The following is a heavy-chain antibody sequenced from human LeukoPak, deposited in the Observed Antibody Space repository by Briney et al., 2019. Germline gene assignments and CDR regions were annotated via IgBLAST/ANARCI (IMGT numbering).Heavy chain of an antibody. CDR1: GGSISSSNW. Sequence: SETLSLTCAVSGGSISSSNWWSWVRQPPGKGLEWIGEVYHSGSTNYNPSLESRVTISIDKSKNQFSLKLSSVTAADTAVYYCARMGDDFWSGYRDAFDIWGQGTMVTVSS. CDR3: ARMGDDFWSGYRDAFDI. CDR2: VYHSGST. J-gene: IGHJ3*02. D-gene: IGHD3-3*01. V-gene: IGHV4-4*02.